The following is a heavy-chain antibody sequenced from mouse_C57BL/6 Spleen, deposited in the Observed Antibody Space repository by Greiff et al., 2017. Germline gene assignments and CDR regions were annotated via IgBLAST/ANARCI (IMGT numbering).Heavy chain of an antibody. CDR3: ARGASWFAY. CDR2: ISSGGSTI. CDR1: GFTFSDYG. Sequence: EVQVVESGGGLVKPGGSLKLSCAASGFTFSDYGMHWVRQAPEKGLEWVAYISSGGSTIYYADTVKGRFTISRDNAKNTLFLQMTSLRSEDTAMYYCARGASWFAYWGQGTLVTVSA. V-gene: IGHV5-17*01. J-gene: IGHJ3*01. D-gene: IGHD3-1*01.